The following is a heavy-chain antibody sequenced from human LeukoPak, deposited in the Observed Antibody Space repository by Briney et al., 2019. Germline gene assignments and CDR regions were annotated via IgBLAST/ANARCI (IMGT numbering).Heavy chain of an antibody. CDR1: GFTFSDHY. J-gene: IGHJ1*01. D-gene: IGHD5-18*01. Sequence: GGSLRLSCATSGFTFSDHYLDWVRQAPGKGLEWVAVISYDGSNKYYADSVKGRFTISRDNSKNTLYLQMNGLRAEDTAVYYCAKARYSVDTAMVTYFQHWGQGTLVTVSS. CDR2: ISYDGSNK. CDR3: AKARYSVDTAMVTYFQH. V-gene: IGHV3-30*18.